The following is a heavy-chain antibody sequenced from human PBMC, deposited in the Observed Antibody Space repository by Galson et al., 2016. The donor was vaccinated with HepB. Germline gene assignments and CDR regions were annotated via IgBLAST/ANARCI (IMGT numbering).Heavy chain of an antibody. CDR1: GFTFRTYS. CDR3: AREGRGLIVDAFDI. Sequence: SLRLSCAASGFTFRTYSINWVRQAPGKGLEWVSSISSTSKNINYADSVKGRFTVSRDNAKNSLYLQMNSLRADDTALYYCAREGRGLIVDAFDIWGQGTMVTVSS. V-gene: IGHV3-21*01. CDR2: ISSTSKNI. D-gene: IGHD3-10*01. J-gene: IGHJ3*02.